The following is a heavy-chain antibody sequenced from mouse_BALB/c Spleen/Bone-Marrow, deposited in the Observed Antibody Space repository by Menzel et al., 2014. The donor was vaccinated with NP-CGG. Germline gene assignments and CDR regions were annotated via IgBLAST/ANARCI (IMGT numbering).Heavy chain of an antibody. V-gene: IGHV1-54*01. CDR3: ARSTTVKDYFDY. CDR2: LNPGSGGS. J-gene: IGHJ2*01. D-gene: IGHD1-1*01. CDR1: GYAFTNYL. Sequence: QVQLQQSGAELERPGTSVKVSCKASGYAFTNYLIEWLKQRPGQGLEWIGVLNPGSGGSHYNEKFKGKATLTADKSSSTAYMQLSSLTSDDSAVYFCARSTTVKDYFDYWGQGTTLTVSS.